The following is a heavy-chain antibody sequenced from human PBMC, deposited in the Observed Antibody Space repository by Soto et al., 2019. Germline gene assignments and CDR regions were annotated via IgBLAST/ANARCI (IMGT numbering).Heavy chain of an antibody. CDR1: GYTFTSYD. J-gene: IGHJ5*02. CDR3: ARGQDVFTYYDFWSGYYNWFDP. Sequence: ASVKVSCKASGYTFTSYDINWVRQATGQGLEWMGWMNPNSGNTGYAQKFQGRVTMTRNTSISTAYMELSSLRSEDTAVYYCARGQDVFTYYDFWSGYYNWFDPWGQGTLVTVSS. CDR2: MNPNSGNT. D-gene: IGHD3-3*01. V-gene: IGHV1-8*01.